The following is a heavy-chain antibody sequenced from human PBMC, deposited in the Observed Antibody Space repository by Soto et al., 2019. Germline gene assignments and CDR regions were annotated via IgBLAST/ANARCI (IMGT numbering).Heavy chain of an antibody. V-gene: IGHV1-18*04. CDR2: ISAYNGNT. Sequence: ASVKVSCKASGYTFTSYGISWVRQAPGQGLEWMGWISAYNGNTNYAQKLQGRVTMTTDTSTSTAYMELRSLRSDDTAVYYCARDRRSYDFWSGLFTGFDYWGQGTLVTVPS. CDR1: GYTFTSYG. J-gene: IGHJ4*02. CDR3: ARDRRSYDFWSGLFTGFDY. D-gene: IGHD3-3*01.